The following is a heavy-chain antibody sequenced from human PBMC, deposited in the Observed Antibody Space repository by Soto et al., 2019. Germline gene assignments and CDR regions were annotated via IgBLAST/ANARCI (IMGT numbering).Heavy chain of an antibody. D-gene: IGHD7-27*01. J-gene: IGHJ4*02. CDR2: ISSSGGST. V-gene: IGHV3-23*01. CDR3: AKGWGDY. Sequence: EVQLLESGGGLVQPGGSLRLSCAASGFTFSSYTMSWVRQGPGKGLEWVSGISSSGGSTVYADSVKGRFTISRDNFKNTLYLKMISLRAEDTAVYYCAKGWGDYSGQGTPVTVSS. CDR1: GFTFSSYT.